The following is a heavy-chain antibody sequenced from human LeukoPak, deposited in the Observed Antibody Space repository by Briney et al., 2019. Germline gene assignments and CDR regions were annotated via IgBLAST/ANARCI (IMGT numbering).Heavy chain of an antibody. J-gene: IGHJ4*02. CDR2: IYYSGTT. CDR1: GGSISSYY. D-gene: IGHD4-17*01. V-gene: IGHV4-59*01. Sequence: SETLSLTCTVSGGSISSYYWSWIRQPPGKGLEWIGYIYYSGTTNYNPSLKSRVTISVDTSKNRFSLKLSSMTAADTAVYYCARVRYGDYYFDYWGQGTLVTVSS. CDR3: ARVRYGDYYFDY.